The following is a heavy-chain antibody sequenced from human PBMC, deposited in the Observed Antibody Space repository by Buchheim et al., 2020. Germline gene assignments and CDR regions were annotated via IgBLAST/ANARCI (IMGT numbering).Heavy chain of an antibody. CDR1: GFTFSPCG. Sequence: QVQLVESGGGVVQPGRSLRLSCAVSGFTFSPCGMHWVRQAPGKGLEWVAVIWNDATTKYYADSVQGRFTVSRDNSKNMLYLQMDSLRAEDTGFYYCTRDRTYYTDYWGQGTL. CDR3: TRDRTYYTDY. J-gene: IGHJ4*02. V-gene: IGHV3-33*01. CDR2: IWNDATTK. D-gene: IGHD3-10*01.